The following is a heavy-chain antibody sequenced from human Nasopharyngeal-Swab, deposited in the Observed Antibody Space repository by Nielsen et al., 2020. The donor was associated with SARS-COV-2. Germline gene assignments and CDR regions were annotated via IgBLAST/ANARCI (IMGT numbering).Heavy chain of an antibody. D-gene: IGHD5-12*01. V-gene: IGHV5-51*01. Sequence: GESLKISCKGSGYIFTNYWIAWVRQMPGKGLEWRGIIYPDDSDTRYSPSFQGQVTISADKSISTAYLQWSSLKASDTAMYYCVRPEGVATSFKYYFQYGMDVWGQGTMVTVPS. J-gene: IGHJ6*02. CDR1: GYIFTNYW. CDR2: IYPDDSDT. CDR3: VRPEGVATSFKYYFQYGMDV.